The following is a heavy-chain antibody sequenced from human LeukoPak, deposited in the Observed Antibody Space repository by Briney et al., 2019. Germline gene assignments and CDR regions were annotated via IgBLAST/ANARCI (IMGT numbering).Heavy chain of an antibody. D-gene: IGHD1-26*01. V-gene: IGHV3-21*01. CDR2: ISSSSSYI. CDR3: ASIPQWELLPNI. CDR1: GFTFSSYW. J-gene: IGHJ3*02. Sequence: GGSLRLSCAASGFTFSSYWMTWVRQAPGKGLEWVSSISSSSSYIYYADSVKGRFTISRDNAKNSLYLQMNSLRAEDTAVYYCASIPQWELLPNIWGQGTMVTVSS.